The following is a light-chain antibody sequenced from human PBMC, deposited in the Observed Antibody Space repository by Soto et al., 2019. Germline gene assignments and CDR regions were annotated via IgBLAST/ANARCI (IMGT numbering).Light chain of an antibody. J-gene: IGKJ5*01. V-gene: IGKV1-39*01. CDR1: QSISMY. CDR2: AAS. CDR3: QQSYSTIT. Sequence: DIQMTPSPSSLSSSFGDRVTIPFRASQSISMYLNWYQQKPGKAPKLLIYAASSLQSGVPSRFSGSGSGTDFTLTISSLQPEDFATYYCQQSYSTITFGQGTRLEIK.